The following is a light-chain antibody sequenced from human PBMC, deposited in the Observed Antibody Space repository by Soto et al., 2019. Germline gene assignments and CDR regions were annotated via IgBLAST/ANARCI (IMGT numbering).Light chain of an antibody. V-gene: IGKV3-20*01. CDR3: QQYGTSPT. Sequence: EIVLTQSPGTLSLFPGERATLSCRASQSLITRYLAWYQQKPGQAPRLLIYGVSSRATGIPDRFSGSGSGTDFTLTISRLEPEDFAVYSCQQYGTSPTFGQGTRLEIK. J-gene: IGKJ5*01. CDR2: GVS. CDR1: QSLITRY.